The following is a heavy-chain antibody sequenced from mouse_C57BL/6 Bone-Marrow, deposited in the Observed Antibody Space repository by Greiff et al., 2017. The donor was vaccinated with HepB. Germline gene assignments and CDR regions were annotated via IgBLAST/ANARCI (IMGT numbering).Heavy chain of an antibody. Sequence: QVQLQQPGAELVKPGASVKLSCKASGYTFTSYWMHWVKQRPGQGLEWIGYINPSSGYTKYNQKFKDKATLTADKSSSTAYMQLSSLTYEDSAVYYCADGYSFDYWGQGTTLTVSS. J-gene: IGHJ2*01. CDR3: ADGYSFDY. D-gene: IGHD2-3*01. CDR2: INPSSGYT. V-gene: IGHV1-7*01. CDR1: GYTFTSYW.